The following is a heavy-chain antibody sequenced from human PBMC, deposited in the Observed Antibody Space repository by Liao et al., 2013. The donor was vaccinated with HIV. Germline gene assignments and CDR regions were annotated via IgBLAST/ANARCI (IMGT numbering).Heavy chain of an antibody. J-gene: IGHJ3*02. CDR2: IYYSGST. V-gene: IGHV4-30-4*08. Sequence: QVQLQESGPGLVKPSQTLSLTCTVSGGSISSSSYYWGWIRQPPGKGLEWIGYIYYSGSTYYNPSLKSRVTISVDTSKNQFSLKLSSVTAADTAVYYCARVPHYYDSSGYYRDAFDIWGQGTMVTVSS. CDR1: GGSISSSSYY. CDR3: ARVPHYYDSSGYYRDAFDI. D-gene: IGHD3-22*01.